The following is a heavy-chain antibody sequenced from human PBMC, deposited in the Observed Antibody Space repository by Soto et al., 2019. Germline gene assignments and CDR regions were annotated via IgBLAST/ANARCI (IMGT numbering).Heavy chain of an antibody. CDR3: ARGQSSLTRFEY. CDR2: ISYDGSNK. D-gene: IGHD2-2*01. Sequence: PGGSLRLSCAASGFTFSSYAMHWVRQAPGKGLDWVAVISYDGSNKYYADSVKGRFTISRDNSKNTLYVQMNSLRAEDTAVYYCARGQSSLTRFEYRGQGTLVTVS. J-gene: IGHJ4*02. CDR1: GFTFSSYA. V-gene: IGHV3-30-3*01.